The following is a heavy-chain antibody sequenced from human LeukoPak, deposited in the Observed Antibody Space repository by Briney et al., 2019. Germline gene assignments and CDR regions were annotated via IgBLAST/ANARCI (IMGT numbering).Heavy chain of an antibody. CDR2: MSYDGSNK. CDR3: ARGRQNSGSYSDAFDI. Sequence: GGSLRLSCAASGFTFSSFAMHWVRQAPGKGQEWVAVMSYDGSNKYYADSVKGRFTISRHNAKNSLYLQMNSLRAEDTAVYYCARGRQNSGSYSDAFDIWGQGTMVTVSS. D-gene: IGHD1-26*01. CDR1: GFTFSSFA. J-gene: IGHJ3*02. V-gene: IGHV3-30*04.